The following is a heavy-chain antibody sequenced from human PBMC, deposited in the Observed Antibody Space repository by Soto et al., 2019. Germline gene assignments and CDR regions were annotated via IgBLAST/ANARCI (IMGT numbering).Heavy chain of an antibody. D-gene: IGHD3-3*01. CDR1: GFTFSSYA. V-gene: IGHV3-23*01. CDR3: AKGDYDFWSGYFDY. CDR2: ISGSGGST. Sequence: QSGGSLRLSCAASGFTFSSYAMSWVRQAPGKGLEWVSAISGSGGSTYYADSVKGRFTISRDNSKNTLYLQMNSLRAEDTAVYYCAKGDYDFWSGYFDYWGQGTLVTVSS. J-gene: IGHJ4*02.